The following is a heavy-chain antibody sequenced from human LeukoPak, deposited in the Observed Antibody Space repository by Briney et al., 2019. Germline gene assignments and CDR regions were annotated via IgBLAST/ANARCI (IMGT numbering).Heavy chain of an antibody. CDR2: IYHTGNT. D-gene: IGHD2-2*02. Sequence: PSETLSLTCSVSGYFITSGYYWGWIRQPPGKGLEWIGSIYHTGNTFYDPSFNSRVTISVDTSKNQFSLSLSSVTAADTAVYYCARYCSSTTCYTRGGDYWGQGTLVTVSS. CDR1: GYFITSGYY. J-gene: IGHJ4*02. V-gene: IGHV4-38-2*02. CDR3: ARYCSSTTCYTRGGDY.